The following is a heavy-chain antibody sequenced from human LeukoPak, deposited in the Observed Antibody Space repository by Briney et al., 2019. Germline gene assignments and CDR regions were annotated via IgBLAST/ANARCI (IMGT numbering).Heavy chain of an antibody. CDR2: ISSSGSTI. CDR3: AELGITMIGGV. CDR1: GFTFSSYG. Sequence: GGSLRFSCAASGFTFSSYGMSWVRQAPGKGLEWVSYISSSGSTIYYADSVKGRFTISRDNAKNSLYLQMNSLRAEDTAVYYCAELGITMIGGVWGKGTTVTISS. J-gene: IGHJ6*04. D-gene: IGHD3-10*02. V-gene: IGHV3-48*04.